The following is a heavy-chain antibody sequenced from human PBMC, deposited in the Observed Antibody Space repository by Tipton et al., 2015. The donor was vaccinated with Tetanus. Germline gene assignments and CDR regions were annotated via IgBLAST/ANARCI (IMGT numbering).Heavy chain of an antibody. J-gene: IGHJ3*02. V-gene: IGHV5-51*03. CDR1: GYNFNIYW. D-gene: IGHD3-22*01. Sequence: VQLVQSGAEVKEPGESLKISCEASGYNFNIYWIAWVRQKPGKGLEWMGMIFPGDSHTINSPAFQGQVTISADKSSTTAYLQWSSLKASDATIYYCARRACYDSSGVNDAFAIWGQGPLVSVSS. CDR2: IFPGDSHT. CDR3: ARRACYDSSGVNDAFAI.